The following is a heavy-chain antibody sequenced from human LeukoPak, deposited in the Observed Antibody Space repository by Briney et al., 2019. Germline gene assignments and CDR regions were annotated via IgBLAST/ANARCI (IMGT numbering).Heavy chain of an antibody. CDR1: GGSFSGYY. CDR2: INHSGST. V-gene: IGHV4-34*01. D-gene: IGHD6-13*01. CDR3: ARGKPGMAAGPNYGMDV. Sequence: KPSETLSLTCAVYGGSFSGYYWRWIRQPPGKGLEWIGEINHSGSTNYNPSLKSRVTISVDTSKNQFSLKLSSVTAADTAVYYCARGKPGMAAGPNYGMDVWGKGTTVAVSS. J-gene: IGHJ6*04.